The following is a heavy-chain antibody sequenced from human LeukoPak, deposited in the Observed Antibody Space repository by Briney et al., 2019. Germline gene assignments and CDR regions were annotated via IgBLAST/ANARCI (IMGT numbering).Heavy chain of an antibody. CDR1: GFTFSSYA. CDR3: AKDHWQQLVPGWFDP. CDR2: ISGSGGST. V-gene: IGHV3-23*01. D-gene: IGHD6-13*01. J-gene: IGHJ5*02. Sequence: PGGSLRLSCAASGFTFSSYAMSWVRQAPGKGLELVSAISGSGGSTYYADSVKGRFTISRDNSKNTLYLQMNSLRAEDTAVYYCAKDHWQQLVPGWFDPWGQGTLVTVSS.